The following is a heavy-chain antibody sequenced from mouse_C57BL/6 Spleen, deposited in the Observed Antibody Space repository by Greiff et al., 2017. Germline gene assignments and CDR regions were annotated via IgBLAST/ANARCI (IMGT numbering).Heavy chain of an antibody. D-gene: IGHD2-3*01. J-gene: IGHJ3*01. CDR2: IWWDDDK. CDR1: GFSLSTFGMG. V-gene: IGHV8-8*01. CDR3: ARMAYDGARFAY. Sequence: VKLVESGPGILQPSQTLSLTCSFSGFSLSTFGMGVGWIRQPSGKGLEWLAHIWWDDDKYYNPALKSRLTISKDTSKNQVFLKLANVDAADTAKCYCARMAYDGARFAYWGQGTLVTVSA.